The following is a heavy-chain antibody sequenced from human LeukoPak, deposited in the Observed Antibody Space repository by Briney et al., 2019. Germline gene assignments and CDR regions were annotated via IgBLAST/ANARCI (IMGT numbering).Heavy chain of an antibody. CDR2: IYYSGSS. Sequence: PSETLSLTCSVSGGSISSSSYYWGWIRQPPGKGLEWIGNIYYSGSSYYNPPLKSRVTISVDTSKSQFSLKLSSVTAADTAVYYCARLRVRGYGYGPWEGPTWLDYWGQGTLVTVSS. V-gene: IGHV4-39*07. CDR3: ARLRVRGYGYGPWEGPTWLDY. J-gene: IGHJ4*02. CDR1: GGSISSSSYY. D-gene: IGHD5-18*01.